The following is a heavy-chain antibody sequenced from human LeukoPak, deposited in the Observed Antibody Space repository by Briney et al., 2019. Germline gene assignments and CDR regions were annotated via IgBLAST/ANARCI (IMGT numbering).Heavy chain of an antibody. V-gene: IGHV3-15*01. Sequence: PEGSLRLSRAASGFTANQAWMSWVRQAPGRGLEWVGRIRKQSDGGTADSAASVKGRFTISRDDSKNMVYLQMSSLRPEDTGLYYCTTSLGPGELSGFDHWGQGTLVTVAS. CDR1: GFTANQAW. CDR2: IRKQSDGGTA. CDR3: TTSLGPGELSGFDH. D-gene: IGHD3-10*01. J-gene: IGHJ4*02.